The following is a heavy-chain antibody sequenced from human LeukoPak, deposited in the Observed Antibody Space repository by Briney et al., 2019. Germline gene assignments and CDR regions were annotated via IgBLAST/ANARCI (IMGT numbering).Heavy chain of an antibody. CDR1: GFPFSGNA. CDR3: VNDFSFWVTIDY. D-gene: IGHD4-17*01. CDR2: VGGDEGT. Sequence: PGGSLRLSCAASGFPFSGNAMSWVRQVPGRGLEWVSGVGGDEGTHYADFVMGRFTISSDNARKTVFLQMNSLTVEDAGVYYCVNDFSFWVTIDYWGQGVLVTLAS. J-gene: IGHJ4*02. V-gene: IGHV3-23*01.